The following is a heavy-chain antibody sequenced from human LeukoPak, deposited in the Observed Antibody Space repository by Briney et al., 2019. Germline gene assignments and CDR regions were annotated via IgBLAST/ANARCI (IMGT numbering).Heavy chain of an antibody. V-gene: IGHV3-64D*09. D-gene: IGHD3-10*01. CDR3: ARAGGDYGSGRKPLDL. CDR1: GFTFSSYA. CDR2: ISSVGGRT. J-gene: IGHJ2*01. Sequence: GGSLRLSCSASGFTFSSYAMHWVRQAPGKGLECVSVISSVGGRTYYADSVKGRFTISRDNSKNTLYLQVSSLRVEDTAVYYCARAGGDYGSGRKPLDLWGRGTLVTVSS.